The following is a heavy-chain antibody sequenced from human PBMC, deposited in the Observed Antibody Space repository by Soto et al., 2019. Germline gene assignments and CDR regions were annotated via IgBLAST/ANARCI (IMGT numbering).Heavy chain of an antibody. J-gene: IGHJ4*01. CDR2: ISGNSGKT. CDR1: GFTFSSDA. D-gene: IGHD2-8*01. V-gene: IGHV3-23*01. CDR3: AKLGFVLMELYYFHQ. Sequence: GGSLRLSCTACGFTFSSDAMSWVRQAPGKELEWVSTISGNSGKTNYAESVKGRFSISRDNSKNTVHLQLDSLRAEDTAVYFCAKLGFVLMELYYFHQWGHGTLVTVSS.